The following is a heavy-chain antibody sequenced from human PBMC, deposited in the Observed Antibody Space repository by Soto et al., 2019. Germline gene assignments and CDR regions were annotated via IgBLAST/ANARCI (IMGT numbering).Heavy chain of an antibody. V-gene: IGHV4-31*03. CDR3: ARAYSGYDFSYYYDGMDV. Sequence: SETLSLTCTVSGGSISSCGYYWSWIRQHPGKGLEWIGYIYYSGRTYYNPSLKSRVTISVDTSKNQFSLKLSSVTAADTAVYYCARAYSGYDFSYYYDGMDVWGQGTTVTVSS. D-gene: IGHD5-12*01. CDR2: IYYSGRT. J-gene: IGHJ6*02. CDR1: GGSISSCGYY.